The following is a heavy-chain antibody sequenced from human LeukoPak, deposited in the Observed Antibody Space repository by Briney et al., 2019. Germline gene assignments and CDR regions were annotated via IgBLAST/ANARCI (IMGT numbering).Heavy chain of an antibody. V-gene: IGHV4-59*01. J-gene: IGHJ6*03. CDR2: IYYSGST. D-gene: IGHD3-22*01. CDR3: ARVAIPYDISPYYDGYMDV. Sequence: SETLSLTCAVSGGSISGYYWSWIRQSPDKGLEWIGYIYYSGSTNYNPSLQSRVTISVDTSKNQFSLKISSVTAADTAVYYCARVAIPYDISPYYDGYMDVWGKGTTVTVSS. CDR1: GGSISGYY.